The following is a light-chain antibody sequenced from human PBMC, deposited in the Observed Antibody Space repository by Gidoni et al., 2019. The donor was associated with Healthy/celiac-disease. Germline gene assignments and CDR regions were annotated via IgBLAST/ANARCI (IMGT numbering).Light chain of an antibody. CDR2: AAS. CDR1: QGISNS. Sequence: DIQMTQSPSSLSASVGDSVTVTRQASQGISNSLAWYQQKPGKVPQLLIYAASTLQSGVPSRFSGSGSGTDFTLTISSLQPEDVATYYCQKYNSSPYTFGQGTKLEIK. V-gene: IGKV1-27*01. CDR3: QKYNSSPYT. J-gene: IGKJ2*01.